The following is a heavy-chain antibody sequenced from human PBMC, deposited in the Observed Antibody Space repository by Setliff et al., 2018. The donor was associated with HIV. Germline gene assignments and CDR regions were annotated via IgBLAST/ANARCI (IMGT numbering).Heavy chain of an antibody. V-gene: IGHV3-30*02. D-gene: IGHD5-12*01. CDR1: GFTFSSYV. J-gene: IGHJ4*01. CDR3: AKVGREYSGYDFTFDS. CDR2: TWCDGRTT. Sequence: PGGSLRLSCAASGFTFSSYVMHWVRQAPGKGLEWVALTWCDGRTTYYADSVKGRFTISRDNSRNTLNLQMNTLRAEDTAIYYCAKVGREYSGYDFTFDSWGQGTLVTVSS.